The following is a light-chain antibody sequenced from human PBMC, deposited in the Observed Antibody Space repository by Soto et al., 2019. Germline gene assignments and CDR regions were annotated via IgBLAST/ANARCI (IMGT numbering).Light chain of an antibody. Sequence: QSVLTQPPSASATPGERVTISCSGSNSNIGTNTVNWYQQLPGTAPRLLIYTNNQRPSGVPQRFSGSKTGTSASLAIGGLQSEDGADYYCAAWDASLGAYVFGSGTKVT. V-gene: IGLV1-44*01. J-gene: IGLJ1*01. CDR1: NSNIGTNT. CDR2: TNN. CDR3: AAWDASLGAYV.